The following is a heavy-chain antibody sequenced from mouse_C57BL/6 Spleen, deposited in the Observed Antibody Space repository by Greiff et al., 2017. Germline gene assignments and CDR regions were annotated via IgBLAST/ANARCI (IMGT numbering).Heavy chain of an antibody. Sequence: EVKLMESGGGLVQPGGSLSLSCAASGFTFTDYYMSWVRQPPGKALEWLGFIRNKANGYTTEYSASVKGRFTISRDNSQSILYLQMNALRAEDSATYYCASQTAQATRGYAMDYWGQGTSVTVSS. CDR2: IRNKANGYTT. CDR3: ASQTAQATRGYAMDY. CDR1: GFTFTDYY. J-gene: IGHJ4*01. V-gene: IGHV7-3*01. D-gene: IGHD3-2*02.